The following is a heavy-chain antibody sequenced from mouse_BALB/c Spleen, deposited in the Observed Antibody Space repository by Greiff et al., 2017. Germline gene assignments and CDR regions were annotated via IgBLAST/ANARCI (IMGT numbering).Heavy chain of an antibody. Sequence: VQLQQSGPGLVKPSQSLSLTCTVTGYSITSDYAWNWIRQFPGNKLEWMGYISYSGSTSYNPSLKSRISITRDTSKNQFFLQLNSVTTEDTATYYCARRRIYGNYWYFDVWGAGTTVTVSS. CDR2: ISYSGST. CDR1: GYSITSDYA. CDR3: ARRRIYGNYWYFDV. V-gene: IGHV3-2*02. D-gene: IGHD2-1*01. J-gene: IGHJ1*01.